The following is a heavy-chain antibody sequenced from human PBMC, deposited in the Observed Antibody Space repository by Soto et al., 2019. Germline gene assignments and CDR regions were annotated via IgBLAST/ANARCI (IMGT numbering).Heavy chain of an antibody. Sequence: QVQLVPSGAEVKKTGSSVKVSCKASGGTFSSYAISWVRQAPGQGLEWMVGILPIFGTANYAQKFQGRVTITADESTSSAYMERSSLRSEDTAVHYCARDPRTGLRTGGVEVGFDPWGQGTLVTVST. CDR3: ARDPRTGLRTGGVEVGFDP. CDR1: GGTFSSYA. J-gene: IGHJ5*02. CDR2: ILPIFGTA. D-gene: IGHD5-12*01. V-gene: IGHV1-69*01.